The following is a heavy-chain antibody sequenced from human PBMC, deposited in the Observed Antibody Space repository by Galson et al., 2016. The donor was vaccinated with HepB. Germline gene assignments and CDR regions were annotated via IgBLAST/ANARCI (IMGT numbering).Heavy chain of an antibody. Sequence: SVKVSCKASGYTFTNYAIHWVRQAPGQRLEWMGWIIGGNGRTEYSQNFQGRVTFTRDASASTAYMELRSLRSEDTAVYYCARYGDYEEALDHWAQGTLVTVSS. J-gene: IGHJ4*02. D-gene: IGHD4-17*01. V-gene: IGHV1-3*01. CDR2: IIGGNGRT. CDR1: GYTFTNYA. CDR3: ARYGDYEEALDH.